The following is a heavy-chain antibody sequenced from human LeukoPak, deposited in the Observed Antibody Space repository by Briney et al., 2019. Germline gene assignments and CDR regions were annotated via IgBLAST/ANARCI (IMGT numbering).Heavy chain of an antibody. CDR1: GVSVSSFY. D-gene: IGHD1-26*01. V-gene: IGHV4-59*08. CDR2: VYYTGSA. J-gene: IGHJ4*02. Sequence: SETLSLTCTVSGVSVSSFYWSWIRQPPGKRLEYIGYVYYTGSATYNPSLRGRVTMSVDTSHNQFSLTLNSVTAADTAVYYCARHHTAGTYPIDYWGQGTLVTVSS. CDR3: ARHHTAGTYPIDY.